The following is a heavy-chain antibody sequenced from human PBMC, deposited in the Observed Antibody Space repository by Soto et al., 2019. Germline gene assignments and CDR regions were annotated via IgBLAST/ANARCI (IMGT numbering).Heavy chain of an antibody. CDR1: GFTFSSYG. J-gene: IGHJ4*02. D-gene: IGHD4-17*01. Sequence: GGSLRLSCAASGFTFSSYGMHWVRQAPGKGLEWVAVISYDGSNKYYADSVKGRFTISRDNSKNTLYLQMNSLRAEDTAVYYCAKELAYGDYAKDSYFDYWGQGTLVTVSS. V-gene: IGHV3-30*18. CDR3: AKELAYGDYAKDSYFDY. CDR2: ISYDGSNK.